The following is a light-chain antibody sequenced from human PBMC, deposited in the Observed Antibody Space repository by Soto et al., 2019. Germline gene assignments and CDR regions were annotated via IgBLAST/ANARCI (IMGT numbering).Light chain of an antibody. CDR2: EVV. Sequence: QSALTQPPSASGSPGQSVTISCTGTKSDIGVYDFVSWYQHHPGKAPRLIIYEVVQRPSGVPDRFSGSKSGAERYLSISSLRSEDEADYYCQTWGATVVFGGGTKLTVL. CDR1: KSDIGVYDF. V-gene: IGLV2-8*01. CDR3: QTWGATVV. J-gene: IGLJ2*01.